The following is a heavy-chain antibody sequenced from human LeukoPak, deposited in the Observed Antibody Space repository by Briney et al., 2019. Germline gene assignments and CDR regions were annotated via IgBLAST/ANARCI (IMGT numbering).Heavy chain of an antibody. J-gene: IGHJ3*02. CDR2: IKQDGSEK. CDR3: ARSGYGDYAFDI. Sequence: GGSLRLSCATSGITFSSYGMSWVRQAAGKGPEWVANIKQDGSEKYYVDSVKGRFTISRDNAKNSLYLQMNSLRAEDTAVYYCARSGYGDYAFDIWGQGTMVTVSS. D-gene: IGHD4-17*01. V-gene: IGHV3-7*01. CDR1: GITFSSYG.